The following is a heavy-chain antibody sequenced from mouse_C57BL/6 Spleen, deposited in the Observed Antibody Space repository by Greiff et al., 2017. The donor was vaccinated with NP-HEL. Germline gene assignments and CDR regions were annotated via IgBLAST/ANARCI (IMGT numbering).Heavy chain of an antibody. V-gene: IGHV1-7*01. J-gene: IGHJ1*03. CDR2: INPSSGYT. Sequence: VQRVESGAELAKPGASVKLSCKASGYTFTSYWMHWVKQRPGQGLEWIGYINPSSGYTKYNQKFKDKATLTADKSSSTAYMQLSSLTYEDSAVYYCARDYGSSYENWYFDVWGTGTTVTVSS. CDR3: ARDYGSSYENWYFDV. CDR1: GYTFTSYW. D-gene: IGHD1-1*01.